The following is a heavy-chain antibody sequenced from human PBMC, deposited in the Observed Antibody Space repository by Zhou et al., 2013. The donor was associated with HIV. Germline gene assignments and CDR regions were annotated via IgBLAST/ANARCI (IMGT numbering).Heavy chain of an antibody. J-gene: IGHJ6*03. CDR1: GGTFSSYA. V-gene: IGHV1-69*05. CDR3: ATYQLLSQPYYYYYYMDV. D-gene: IGHD2-2*01. Sequence: QVQLVQSGAEVKKPGSSVKVSCKASGGTFSSYAISWVRQAPGQGLEWMGGIIPIFGTANYAQKFQGRVTITTDESTSTAYMELSSLRSEDTAVYYCATYQLLSQPYYYYYYMDVWGKGTTVTVSS. CDR2: IIPIFGTA.